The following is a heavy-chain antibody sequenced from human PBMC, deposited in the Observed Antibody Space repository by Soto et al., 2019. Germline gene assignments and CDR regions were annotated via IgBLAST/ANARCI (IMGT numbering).Heavy chain of an antibody. D-gene: IGHD3-10*01. Sequence: GGSLRLSCAASGFTFSNYAMNWVRQAPGKGLEWVSGTSDSGGNTYYADSVKGRFTISRDNSKNTLYLQMTSLRAEDTAVYHCAKDHFGSGSYRFDYWGQGTLVTVSS. CDR2: TSDSGGNT. J-gene: IGHJ4*02. CDR1: GFTFSNYA. CDR3: AKDHFGSGSYRFDY. V-gene: IGHV3-23*01.